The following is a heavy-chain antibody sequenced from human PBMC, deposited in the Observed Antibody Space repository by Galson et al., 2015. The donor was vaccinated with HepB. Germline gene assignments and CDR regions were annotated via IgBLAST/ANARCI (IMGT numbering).Heavy chain of an antibody. CDR2: IYPGDSDT. CDR3: ARHPGQGYNYVYPFDY. J-gene: IGHJ4*02. CDR1: GYTFSSYW. V-gene: IGHV5-51*01. D-gene: IGHD3-16*01. Sequence: QSGAEVKKPGESLKISCKTSGYTFSSYWIAWVRQTPEKGLEWMGIIYPGDSDTRYNPSFQGQVTISADTSINTAYLQWRRLTTTDTAIYYCARHPGQGYNYVYPFDYWGQGTLVTVS.